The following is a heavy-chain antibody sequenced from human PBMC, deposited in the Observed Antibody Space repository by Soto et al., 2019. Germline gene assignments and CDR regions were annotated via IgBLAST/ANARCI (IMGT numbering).Heavy chain of an antibody. J-gene: IGHJ6*02. CDR3: ARVNYGDYEDYYYYGMDV. CDR2: IYHSGST. D-gene: IGHD4-17*01. CDR1: GGSISSSNW. V-gene: IGHV4-4*02. Sequence: QVQLQESGPGLVKPSGTLSLTCAVSGGSISSSNWWSWVRQPPGKGLEWIGEIYHSGSTNYNPSLKSRVTISVDKSKNQFSLKLSSVTAADTAVYYCARVNYGDYEDYYYYGMDVWGQGTTVTVSS.